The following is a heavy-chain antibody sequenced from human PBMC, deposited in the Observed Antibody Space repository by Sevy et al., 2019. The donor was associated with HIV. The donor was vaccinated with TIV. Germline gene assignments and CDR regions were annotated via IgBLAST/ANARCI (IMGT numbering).Heavy chain of an antibody. V-gene: IGHV3-15*01. Sequence: GGSLRLSCAASGFTFSNAWMSWVRQAPGKGLEWVGRIKSKTDGGTTDYAAPVKGRFTISRDDSKNTLYLQMNSLRAEDTAVYYCAKRFPKGTYFDIWGQGTLVTVSS. CDR2: IKSKTDGGTT. CDR1: GFTFSNAW. CDR3: AKRFPKGTYFDI. J-gene: IGHJ4*02. D-gene: IGHD3-9*01.